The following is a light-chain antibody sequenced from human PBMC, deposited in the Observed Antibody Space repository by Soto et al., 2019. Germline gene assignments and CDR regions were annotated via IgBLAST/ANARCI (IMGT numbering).Light chain of an antibody. Sequence: EVMLTQSPGTLSLSTGVRATLSCRASQSVSSNYLAWYQQKSGQAPRHLIYGASNRATGIPDRFSGSGSGTDFTLTIRRLEPEDFAVYYCQQYDTSPRTFGQGTKVEFK. V-gene: IGKV3-20*01. CDR3: QQYDTSPRT. CDR1: QSVSSNY. CDR2: GAS. J-gene: IGKJ1*01.